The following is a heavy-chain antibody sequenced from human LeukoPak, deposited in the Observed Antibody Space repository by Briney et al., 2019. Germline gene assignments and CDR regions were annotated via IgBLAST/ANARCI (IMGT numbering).Heavy chain of an antibody. V-gene: IGHV4-34*01. J-gene: IGHJ4*02. D-gene: IGHD6-19*01. CDR2: INHSGST. Sequence: SETLSLTCAVYGGSFSGYYWSWTRQPPGKGLEWIGEINHSGSTNYNPSLKSRVTISVDTSKNQFSLKLSSVTAADTAVYYCARGGRSSGWYVDYWGQGTLVTVSS. CDR1: GGSFSGYY. CDR3: ARGGRSSGWYVDY.